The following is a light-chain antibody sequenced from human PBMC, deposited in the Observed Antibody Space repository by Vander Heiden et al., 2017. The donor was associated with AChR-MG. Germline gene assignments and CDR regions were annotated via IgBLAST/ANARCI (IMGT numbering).Light chain of an antibody. Sequence: DIQMTQSPSSLSASVGDRVTITCQASQDISNYLNWYQQKPGKAPKLLIYESSLQTGVPSRFSGSGSGTDFTFTISSLEPEDIATYFCQQYDNLVTFGPGTKVEIK. CDR2: ES. CDR3: QQYDNLVT. CDR1: QDISNY. V-gene: IGKV1-33*01. J-gene: IGKJ3*01.